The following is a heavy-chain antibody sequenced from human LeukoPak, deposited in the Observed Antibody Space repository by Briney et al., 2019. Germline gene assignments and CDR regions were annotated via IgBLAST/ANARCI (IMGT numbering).Heavy chain of an antibody. Sequence: GGSLRLSCAASGFTFSSYGIHWVRQAPGKGLEWVALIWYDGSNKYYADSVKGRFTISRDNSKNTLYLQMNSLRAVDTAVYYCAKGRERYCSSTSCSYFDYWGQGALVTVSS. D-gene: IGHD2-2*01. V-gene: IGHV3-30*02. CDR2: IWYDGSNK. CDR1: GFTFSSYG. CDR3: AKGRERYCSSTSCSYFDY. J-gene: IGHJ4*02.